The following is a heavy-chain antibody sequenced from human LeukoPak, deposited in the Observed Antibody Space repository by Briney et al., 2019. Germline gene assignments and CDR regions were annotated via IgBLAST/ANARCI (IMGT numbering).Heavy chain of an antibody. V-gene: IGHV3-23*01. J-gene: IGHJ4*02. Sequence: GGSLRLSCAASGFTFTNYAMSWVRQAPGKGLEWVSATTASGGGTLYADSVKGRFTISRDNAKNTLYLQMNSLRAEDTAVYYCTRSFDYWGQGTLVTVSS. CDR3: TRSFDY. CDR2: TTASGGGT. CDR1: GFTFTNYA.